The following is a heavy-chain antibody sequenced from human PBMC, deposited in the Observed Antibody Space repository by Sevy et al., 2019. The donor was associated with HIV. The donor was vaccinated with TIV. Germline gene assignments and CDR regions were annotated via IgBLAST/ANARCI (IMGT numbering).Heavy chain of an antibody. J-gene: IGHJ3*02. CDR2: ISSSSSCI. CDR1: GFTFSSYS. D-gene: IGHD3-22*01. CDR3: ARAYYYDSSGDDAFDI. V-gene: IGHV3-21*01. Sequence: GGSLRLSCAASGFTFSSYSMNWVRQAPGKGLEWVSSISSSSSCIYYADSVKGRFTISRDNAKNSLYLQMNSLRAEDTAVYYCARAYYYDSSGDDAFDIWGQGTMVTVSS.